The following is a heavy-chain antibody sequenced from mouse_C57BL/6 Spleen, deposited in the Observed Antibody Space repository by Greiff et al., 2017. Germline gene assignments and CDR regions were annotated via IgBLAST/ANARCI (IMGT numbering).Heavy chain of an antibody. V-gene: IGHV1-82*01. Sequence: QVQLQQSGPELVKPGASVKISCKASGYAFSSSWMNWVKQRPGKGLEWIGRIYPGDGDTNYNGKFKGKATLTADKSSSTAYMQLSSLTSEDSAVYFCGYSNYPYYAMDYWGQGTSVTVSS. CDR2: IYPGDGDT. D-gene: IGHD2-5*01. CDR3: GYSNYPYYAMDY. CDR1: GYAFSSSW. J-gene: IGHJ4*01.